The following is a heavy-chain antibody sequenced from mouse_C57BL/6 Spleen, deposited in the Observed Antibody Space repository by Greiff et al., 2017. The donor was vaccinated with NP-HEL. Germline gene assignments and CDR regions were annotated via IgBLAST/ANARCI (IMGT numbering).Heavy chain of an antibody. CDR2: INPNNGGT. CDR1: GYTFTDYY. J-gene: IGHJ3*01. CDR3: ARNDGYYG. Sequence: EVQLQQSGPELVKPGASVKISCKASGYTFTDYYMNWVKQSHGKSLEWIGDINPNNGGTSYNQKFKGKATLTVDKSSSTAYMELRSLTSEDSAVYYCARNDGYYGWGQGTLVTVSA. V-gene: IGHV1-26*01. D-gene: IGHD2-3*01.